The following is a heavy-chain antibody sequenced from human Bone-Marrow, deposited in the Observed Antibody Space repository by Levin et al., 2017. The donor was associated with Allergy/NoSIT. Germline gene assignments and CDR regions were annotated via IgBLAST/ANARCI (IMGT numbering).Heavy chain of an antibody. J-gene: IGHJ4*02. CDR3: AREGDLVEAANSVDY. CDR1: GFTFSDYY. Sequence: GESLKISCAASGFTFSDYYMSWIRQPPGKGLEWVSYISTGGTTKWYADSVKGRFTVSRDNAKNSLYLQMNNLRAEDTAVYYCAREGDLVEAANSVDYWGQGTLVTVSS. CDR2: ISTGGTTK. V-gene: IGHV3-11*01. D-gene: IGHD2-15*01.